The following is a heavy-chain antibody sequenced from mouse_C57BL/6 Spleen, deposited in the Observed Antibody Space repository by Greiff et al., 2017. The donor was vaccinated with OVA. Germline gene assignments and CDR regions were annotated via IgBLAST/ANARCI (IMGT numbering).Heavy chain of an antibody. Sequence: VQLQQSGPELVKPGASVKISCKASGYTFTDYYMNWVKQSHGKSLEWIGDINPNNGGTSYNQKFKGKATLTVDKSSSTAYMELRSLTSEDSAVYYCARYVGGWYFDVWGTGTTVTVSS. CDR1: GYTFTDYY. J-gene: IGHJ1*03. V-gene: IGHV1-26*01. D-gene: IGHD3-3*01. CDR3: ARYVGGWYFDV. CDR2: INPNNGGT.